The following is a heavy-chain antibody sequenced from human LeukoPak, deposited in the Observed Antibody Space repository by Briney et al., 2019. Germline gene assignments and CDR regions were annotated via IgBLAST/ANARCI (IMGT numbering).Heavy chain of an antibody. J-gene: IGHJ4*02. CDR1: GFTVSNNY. CDR2: IYSGDIT. D-gene: IGHD5-18*01. Sequence: GGSLRLSCAASGFTVSNNYMSWVRQAPGKGLEWVSVIYSGDITYYADSVKGRFTISRDNSKNTLYLQMNSLRAEDTPVYYCARWSGYTYGFPDYWSQGTLVTVSS. CDR3: ARWSGYTYGFPDY. V-gene: IGHV3-53*01.